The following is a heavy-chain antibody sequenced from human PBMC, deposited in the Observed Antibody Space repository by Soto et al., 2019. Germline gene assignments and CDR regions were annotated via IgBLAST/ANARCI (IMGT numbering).Heavy chain of an antibody. CDR2: IIPIFGTA. J-gene: IGHJ6*02. V-gene: IGHV1-69*13. Sequence: SVKVSCKASGGTFSSYAISWVRQAPGQGLEWMGGIIPIFGTANYAQKSQGRVTITADESTSTAYMELSSLRSEDTAVYYCARGRVVSQTYYYGMDVWGQGTTVTVSS. CDR3: ARGRVVSQTYYYGMDV. CDR1: GGTFSSYA. D-gene: IGHD3-22*01.